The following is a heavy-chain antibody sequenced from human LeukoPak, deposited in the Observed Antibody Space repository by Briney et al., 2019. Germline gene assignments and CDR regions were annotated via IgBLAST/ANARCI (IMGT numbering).Heavy chain of an antibody. J-gene: IGHJ6*03. Sequence: SETLSLTCTVSGGSISRYYWSWIRQPPGKGLEWIGYMSSSGSTNYNPSLKSRVTISVDTSKNQFSLKLSSVTAADTAAYYCARRGPYGDDTCYMDVWGKGTTVTVSS. D-gene: IGHD4-17*01. CDR3: ARRGPYGDDTCYMDV. CDR1: GGSISRYY. CDR2: MSSSGST. V-gene: IGHV4-4*09.